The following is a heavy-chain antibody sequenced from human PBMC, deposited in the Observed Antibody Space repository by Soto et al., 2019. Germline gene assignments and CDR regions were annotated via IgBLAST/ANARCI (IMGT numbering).Heavy chain of an antibody. CDR2: INSDGSIA. J-gene: IGHJ3*02. Sequence: GGSLRLSCAASGSTFSDYWMAWARQAPGKGLFWVSRINSDGSIAHYAESVKGRFTISRDNAKNTLWLQVNSLRDDDTAVYYCGRERWGLLDIWGQGAMVTVSS. V-gene: IGHV3-74*01. CDR3: GRERWGLLDI. D-gene: IGHD7-27*01. CDR1: GSTFSDYW.